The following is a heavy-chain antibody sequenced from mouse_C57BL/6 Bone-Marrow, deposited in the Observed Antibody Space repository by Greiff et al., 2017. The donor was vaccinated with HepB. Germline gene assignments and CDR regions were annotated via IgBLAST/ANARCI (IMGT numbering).Heavy chain of an antibody. D-gene: IGHD1-1*01. CDR2: IYPGSGST. CDR3: AIPHYYGSYYFDY. V-gene: IGHV1-55*01. J-gene: IGHJ2*01. CDR1: GYTFTSYW. Sequence: VKLKQPGAELVKPGASVKMSCKASGYTFTSYWITWVKQRPGQGLEWIGDIYPGSGSTNYNEKFKSKATLTVDTSSSTAYMQLSSLTSEDSAVYYCAIPHYYGSYYFDYWGQGTTLTVSS.